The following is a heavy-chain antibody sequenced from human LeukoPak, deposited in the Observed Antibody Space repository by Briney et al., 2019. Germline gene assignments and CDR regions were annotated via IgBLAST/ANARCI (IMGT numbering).Heavy chain of an antibody. Sequence: GSSVKVSCKASGGTFSSCGLSWVRQAPGQGLEWMGGIIPIFGTANYAQKFQGRVTITANESTSTAYMELSSLRSEDTAVYYCATWPMVRGVISYFDYWGQETLVTVSS. CDR3: ATWPMVRGVISYFDY. J-gene: IGHJ4*02. CDR1: GGTFSSCG. CDR2: IIPIFGTA. V-gene: IGHV1-69*01. D-gene: IGHD3-10*01.